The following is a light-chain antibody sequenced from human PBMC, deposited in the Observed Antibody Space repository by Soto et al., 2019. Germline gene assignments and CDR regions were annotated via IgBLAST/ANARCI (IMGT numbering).Light chain of an antibody. V-gene: IGKV1D-12*01. CDR1: QGVGNW. J-gene: IGKJ3*01. CDR3: QQANSCPVT. Sequence: DTPMTQSPSSVSAFVGDRVTVPCRASQGVGNWLAWYQPKPGQAPKLLIYSVSTLQSGVRARFSGSGSGTDCPLTISSRQPEDVAKYYCQQANSCPVTFSPGTKVDI. CDR2: SVS.